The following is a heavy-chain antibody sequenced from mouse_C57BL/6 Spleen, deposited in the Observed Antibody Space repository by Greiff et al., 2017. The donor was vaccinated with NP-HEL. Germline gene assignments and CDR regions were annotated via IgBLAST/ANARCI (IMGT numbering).Heavy chain of an antibody. CDR3: ARAYGSSYGYFDV. D-gene: IGHD1-1*01. V-gene: IGHV1-76*01. CDR2: IYPGSGNT. J-gene: IGHJ1*03. Sequence: QVQLQQSGAELVRPGASVKLSCKASGYTFTDYYINWVKQRPGQGLEWIARIYPGSGNTYYNEKFKGEATLTAEKSSSTAYMQLSSLTSEDSAVYFCARAYGSSYGYFDVWGTGTTVTVSS. CDR1: GYTFTDYY.